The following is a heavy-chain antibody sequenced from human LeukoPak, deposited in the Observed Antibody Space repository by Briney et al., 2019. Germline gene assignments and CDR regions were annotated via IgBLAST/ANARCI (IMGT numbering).Heavy chain of an antibody. CDR2: IYRTGRT. CDR1: GDSISNNYL. CDR3: GRHDYGDSSAAFDI. Sequence: PSGTLSLTCAVSGDSISNNYLWRWVRQFPGKGLEYIGEIYRTGRTNYNPSLKSRVTISIDKSENQFSLNLRSVTAADPAVYYCGRHDYGDSSAAFDIWGQGTMVTVSS. D-gene: IGHD4-17*01. V-gene: IGHV4-4*02. J-gene: IGHJ3*02.